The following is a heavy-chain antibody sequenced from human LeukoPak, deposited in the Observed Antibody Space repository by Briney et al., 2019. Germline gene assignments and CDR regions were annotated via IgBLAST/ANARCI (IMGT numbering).Heavy chain of an antibody. Sequence: SETLSLTCTVSGGSISSYYWSWIRQPAGKGLEWIGRIYTSGSTNYNPSLKSRVTMPVDTSKNQFSLKLSSVTAADTAVYYCAREREERGYSYGSYFDYWGQGTLVTVSS. CDR3: AREREERGYSYGSYFDY. D-gene: IGHD5-18*01. V-gene: IGHV4-4*07. CDR2: IYTSGST. J-gene: IGHJ4*02. CDR1: GGSISSYY.